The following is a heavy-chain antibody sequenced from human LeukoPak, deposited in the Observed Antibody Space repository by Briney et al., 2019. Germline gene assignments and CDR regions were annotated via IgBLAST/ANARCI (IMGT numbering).Heavy chain of an antibody. CDR1: GVSFCRYD. D-gene: IGHD1-1*01. CDR2: IRYDGSNK. Sequence: GGAPRHSCAASGVSFCRYDMHRGSHAPGERRERGALIRYDGSNKYYGDFVEGRFTISIDNSKSTVYLQMSRLRAEDTAVYYCANTIWNDERAFGYWGQGTLVTVSS. CDR3: ANTIWNDERAFGY. J-gene: IGHJ4*02. V-gene: IGHV3-30*02.